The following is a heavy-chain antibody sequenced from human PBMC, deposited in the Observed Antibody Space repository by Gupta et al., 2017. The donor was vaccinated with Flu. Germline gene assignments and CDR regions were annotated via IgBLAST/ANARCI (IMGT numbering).Heavy chain of an antibody. CDR2: ISGSGGST. V-gene: IGHV3-23*01. J-gene: IGHJ6*02. CDR1: GFTFSSYA. D-gene: IGHD5-12*01. CDR3: AKDGGVATSPYYYYYGMDV. Sequence: EVQLLESGGGLVQPGGSLRLSCAASGFTFSSYAMSWVRQAPGKGLEWVSAISGSGGSTYYADSVKGRFTISRDNSKNTLYLQMNSLRAEDTAVYYCAKDGGVATSPYYYYYGMDVWGQGTTVTVSS.